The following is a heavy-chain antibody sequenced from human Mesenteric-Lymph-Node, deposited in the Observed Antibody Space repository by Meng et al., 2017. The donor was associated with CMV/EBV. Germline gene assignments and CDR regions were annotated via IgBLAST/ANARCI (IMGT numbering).Heavy chain of an antibody. CDR2: ISYDGSNK. J-gene: IGHJ4*02. V-gene: IGHV3-30*04. D-gene: IGHD2-2*02. CDR3: ARSRGANSPRGYCSSTSCYTPAGY. Sequence: GGSLRLSCAASGFTFSSYAMHWVRQAPGKGLEWVALISYDGSNKYYTDSVKGRFTISRDNSKNTLFLQMNSLRAEDTALYYCARSRGANSPRGYCSSTSCYTPAGYWGQGTLVTVSS. CDR1: GFTFSSYA.